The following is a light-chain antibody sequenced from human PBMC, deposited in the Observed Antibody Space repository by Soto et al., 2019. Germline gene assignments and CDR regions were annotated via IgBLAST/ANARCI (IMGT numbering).Light chain of an antibody. J-gene: IGKJ5*01. CDR3: QQANSFPLT. Sequence: IRVTHSVLTVSASVGDRVTITCRVSQGISSWLAWYQQKPGKPPTLLIYAASTLQSGVPSRFSGIGSGTDFTLTISSLQPEDFVTYYCQQANSFPLTFGQGTRLEIK. V-gene: IGKV1-12*01. CDR1: QGISSW. CDR2: AAS.